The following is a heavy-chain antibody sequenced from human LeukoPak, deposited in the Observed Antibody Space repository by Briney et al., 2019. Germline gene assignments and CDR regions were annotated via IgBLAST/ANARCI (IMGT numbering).Heavy chain of an antibody. D-gene: IGHD3-10*01. CDR3: ARGGNYYYGSGFDY. V-gene: IGHV3-66*01. CDR1: GFTVSSNY. J-gene: IGHJ4*02. CDR2: IYSGGST. Sequence: GGSLRLSCAASGFTVSSNYMSWVRRAPGKGLEWVSVIYSGGSTYYADSVKGRFTISRDNSKNTLYLQMNSLRAEDTAVYYCARGGNYYYGSGFDYWGQGTLVTVSS.